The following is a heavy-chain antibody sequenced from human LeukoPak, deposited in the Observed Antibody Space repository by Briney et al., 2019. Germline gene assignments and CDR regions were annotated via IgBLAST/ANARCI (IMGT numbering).Heavy chain of an antibody. D-gene: IGHD6-13*01. CDR1: GYTFTSYD. Sequence: ASVKVSCKASGYTFTSYDINWVRQAPGQGLEWMGWMNPNSGNTGYAQKFQGRVTMTRNTSISTAYMELSSLRSEDTAVYYCARGLFPYYSSSWHDSDCWGQGTLVTVSS. J-gene: IGHJ4*02. V-gene: IGHV1-8*01. CDR3: ARGLFPYYSSSWHDSDC. CDR2: MNPNSGNT.